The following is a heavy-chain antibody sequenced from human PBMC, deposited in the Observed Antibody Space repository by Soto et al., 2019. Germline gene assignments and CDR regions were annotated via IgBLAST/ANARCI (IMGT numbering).Heavy chain of an antibody. CDR1: GYTLTELS. J-gene: IGHJ4*02. Sequence: ASVKVSCKVSGYTLTELSMHWVRQAPGKGLEWMGGFDPEDGNTNYAQKFQERVTITGDTSTSTAYMELSSLRSEDTAVYYCAADNCSGGSCYNDYWGQGTLVTVSS. V-gene: IGHV1-24*01. CDR3: AADNCSGGSCYNDY. D-gene: IGHD2-15*01. CDR2: FDPEDGNT.